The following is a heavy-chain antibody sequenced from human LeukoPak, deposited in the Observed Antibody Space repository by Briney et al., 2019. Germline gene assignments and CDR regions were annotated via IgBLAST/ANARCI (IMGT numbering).Heavy chain of an antibody. CDR3: TRGRGPDGYNYFDY. J-gene: IGHJ4*02. CDR2: IRSSSSLI. Sequence: GGSLRLSCAVSGLTFSGYSMNWVRRAPGKGLEWGSYIRSSSSLIYYADSVKGRFTISRDNAKNSLYLQMKSLRDEDTAVYYCTRGRGPDGYNYFDYWGQGTLVTVSS. CDR1: GLTFSGYS. D-gene: IGHD5-24*01. V-gene: IGHV3-48*02.